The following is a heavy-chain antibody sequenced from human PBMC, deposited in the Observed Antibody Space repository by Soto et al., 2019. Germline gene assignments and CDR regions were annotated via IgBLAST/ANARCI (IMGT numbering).Heavy chain of an antibody. CDR2: IYPGGVNI. V-gene: IGHV1-46*01. D-gene: IGHD3-10*01. CDR3: ARGVGSGSYYNQYNWFDP. Sequence: ASVKVSCKAIGYSFTSHYMHWVRQAPGQGLEWMGTIYPGGVNIGYAQKFKGRVTMTKDTSTSTVYMELRSLRSDDTAVYYCARGVGSGSYYNQYNWFDPWG. CDR1: GYSFTSHY. J-gene: IGHJ5*02.